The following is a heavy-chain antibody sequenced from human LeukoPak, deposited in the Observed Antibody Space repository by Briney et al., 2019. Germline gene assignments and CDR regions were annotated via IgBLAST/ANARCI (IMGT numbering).Heavy chain of an antibody. J-gene: IGHJ5*02. CDR2: INPSGDST. CDR1: GYTFTSNH. D-gene: IGHD6-13*01. Sequence: ASVTVSCKASGYTFTSNHIHCVRQAPGQGLEWMGVINPSGDSTSYAQKFQGRVTMTRDTSTSTVYMELSSLRSEDTAIYYCAKLAASETGEGSWGQGTLATVSS. CDR3: AKLAASETGEGS. V-gene: IGHV1-46*01.